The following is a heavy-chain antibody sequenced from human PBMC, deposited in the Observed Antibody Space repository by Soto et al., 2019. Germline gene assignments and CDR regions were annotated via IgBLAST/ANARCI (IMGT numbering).Heavy chain of an antibody. CDR1: GGSISSYY. D-gene: IGHD4-17*01. CDR3: ARDYGGNSDY. V-gene: IGHV4-59*12. CDR2: IYYSGST. J-gene: IGHJ4*02. Sequence: SETLSLTCTVSGGSISSYYWSWIRQPPGKGLEWIGYIYYSGSTNYNPSLKSRVTISVDTSKNQFSLKLSSVTAADTAVYYCARDYGGNSDYWGQGTLVTVS.